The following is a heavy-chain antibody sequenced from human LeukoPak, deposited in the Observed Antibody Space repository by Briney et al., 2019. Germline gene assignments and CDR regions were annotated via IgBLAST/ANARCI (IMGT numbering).Heavy chain of an antibody. D-gene: IGHD6-19*01. CDR1: GFTFSTYA. V-gene: IGHV3-23*01. Sequence: PGGSLRLSCAASGFTFSTYAMTWVRQAPGKGLEWVSGISGGGGSTYYADSVRGRFTISRDNSKNTLYLQMNSLRAEGTAVYYCAKDEGRQWLVQRHYYGMDVWGQGTTVTVSS. J-gene: IGHJ6*02. CDR2: ISGGGGST. CDR3: AKDEGRQWLVQRHYYGMDV.